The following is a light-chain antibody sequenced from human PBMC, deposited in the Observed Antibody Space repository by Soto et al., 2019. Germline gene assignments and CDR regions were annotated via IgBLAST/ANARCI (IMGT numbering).Light chain of an antibody. Sequence: EIVFTQAPGTLSLSPGERVTLSWSASQSVSSSYLAWYQPKPGQAPRLLIYGACSRATGIPDRFSGSGSGTDFTLTISRLEPEDFAVYYCQQYGSSPLTFGGGTKVDIK. CDR2: GAC. CDR3: QQYGSSPLT. V-gene: IGKV3-20*01. J-gene: IGKJ4*01. CDR1: QSVSSSY.